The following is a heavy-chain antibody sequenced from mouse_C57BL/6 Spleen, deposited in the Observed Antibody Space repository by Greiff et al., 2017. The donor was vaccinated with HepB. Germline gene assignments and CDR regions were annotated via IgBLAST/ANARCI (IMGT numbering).Heavy chain of an antibody. Sequence: EVKLQQSGPELVKPGASVKISCKASGYSFTGYYMNWVKQSPEKSLEWIGEINPSTGGTTYNQKFKAKATLTVDKSSSTAYMQLKSLTSEDSAVYYCASSLTVYYAMDYWGQGTSVTVSS. CDR3: ASSLTVYYAMDY. CDR1: GYSFTGYY. CDR2: INPSTGGT. J-gene: IGHJ4*01. D-gene: IGHD4-1*01. V-gene: IGHV1-42*01.